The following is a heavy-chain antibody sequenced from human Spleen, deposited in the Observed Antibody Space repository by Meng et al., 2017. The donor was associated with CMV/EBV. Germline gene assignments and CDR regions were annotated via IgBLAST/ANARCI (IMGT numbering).Heavy chain of an antibody. J-gene: IGHJ6*02. D-gene: IGHD2-2*01. CDR2: IYYSGSA. CDR3: ARERGYCRSTSCYALLDV. CDR1: GGSISSYY. V-gene: IGHV4-59*01. Sequence: SETLSLTCTVSGGSISSYYWNWIRQSPGKGLEWIGYIYYSGSASYNPSLKSRVTISVDTSKNQFSLKLSSVTAADTAVYYCARERGYCRSTSCYALLDVWGQGTTVTVSS.